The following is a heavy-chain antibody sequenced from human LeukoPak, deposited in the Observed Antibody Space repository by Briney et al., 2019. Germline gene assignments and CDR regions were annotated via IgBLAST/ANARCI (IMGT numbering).Heavy chain of an antibody. Sequence: SETLSLTCTVSGGSISSSSYYWGWIRQPPGKGLEWIGFIYYSGSTYYNPSLKSRVTISVDTSKNQFSLKLSSVSAADTAVYYCASLSEYSGSDIYDYWGQGTLVTVSS. CDR1: GGSISSSSYY. CDR3: ASLSEYSGSDIYDY. J-gene: IGHJ4*02. CDR2: IYYSGST. D-gene: IGHD1-26*01. V-gene: IGHV4-39*01.